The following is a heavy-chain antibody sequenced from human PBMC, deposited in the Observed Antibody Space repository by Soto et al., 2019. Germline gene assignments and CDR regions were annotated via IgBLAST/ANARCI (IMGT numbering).Heavy chain of an antibody. CDR3: ARWSAIVGGAEALDI. CDR1: GYTFINYG. CDR2: LSAYNGDT. Sequence: QVQLVQSGAEVKKPGASVRVSCKPSGYTFINYGITWVRQAPGQGLEWMGWLSAYNGDTSSSEKVQDRFTMTTDTSTNTVYMDLRSLRSDDTAVYYCARWSAIVGGAEALDIWGQGTMVIVSS. J-gene: IGHJ3*02. V-gene: IGHV1-18*01. D-gene: IGHD1-26*01.